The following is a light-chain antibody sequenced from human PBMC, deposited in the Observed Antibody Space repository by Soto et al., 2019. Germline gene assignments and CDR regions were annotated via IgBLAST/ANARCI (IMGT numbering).Light chain of an antibody. J-gene: IGKJ4*01. CDR3: QQYGSSRGLT. CDR1: QSVRSNY. V-gene: IGKV3-20*01. Sequence: EIVLTQSPGTLSLSPGERATRSCRASQSVRSNYLAWYQQKPGQAPRLLMYGASSRATGIPDRFSGSGSGTDFTLTISRLEPEDFAVYYCQQYGSSRGLTFGGGTKVDI. CDR2: GAS.